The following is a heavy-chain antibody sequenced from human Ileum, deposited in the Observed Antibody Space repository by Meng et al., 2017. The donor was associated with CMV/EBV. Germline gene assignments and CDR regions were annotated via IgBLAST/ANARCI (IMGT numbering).Heavy chain of an antibody. CDR2: IYWNDDK. Sequence: SGPMLVKPTQTLTLTCTFSGFSLSTSGVGVGWIRQLPGKALEWLALIYWNDDKRYSPSLKSRLTITKDTSKNQVVLTMTNMDPVNTATYCCAHSPGLDISSWYDYWGQGTLVTVSS. J-gene: IGHJ4*02. D-gene: IGHD6-13*01. CDR1: GFSLSTSGVG. V-gene: IGHV2-5*01. CDR3: AHSPGLDISSWYDY.